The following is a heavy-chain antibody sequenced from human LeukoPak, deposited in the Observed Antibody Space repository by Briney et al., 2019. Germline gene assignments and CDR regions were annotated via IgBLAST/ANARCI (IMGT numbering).Heavy chain of an antibody. CDR2: IYHSGST. J-gene: IGHJ4*02. V-gene: IGHV4-4*02. Sequence: PSGTLSLTCAVSGGSISSSNWWSWVRQPPGKGLEWIGSIYHSGSTYYNPSLKSRVTISVDTSKNQFSLKLSSVTAADTAVYYCARVKYGDYVWFDYWGQGTLVTASS. D-gene: IGHD4-17*01. CDR3: ARVKYGDYVWFDY. CDR1: GGSISSSNW.